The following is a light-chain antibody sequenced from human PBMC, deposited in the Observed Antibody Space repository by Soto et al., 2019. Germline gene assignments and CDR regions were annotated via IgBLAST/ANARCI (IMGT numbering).Light chain of an antibody. CDR2: YVS. Sequence: SVLTQPASVSGSPGQSINISCTGTSSDVGGYNYVSWYQHLPGKAPKLIIYYVSNRPSGVSDRFSGSKSGNTASLTISALQAEDEADYYCSSHASSRTLVFGLGTKVTVL. V-gene: IGLV2-14*01. CDR3: SSHASSRTLV. J-gene: IGLJ1*01. CDR1: SSDVGGYNY.